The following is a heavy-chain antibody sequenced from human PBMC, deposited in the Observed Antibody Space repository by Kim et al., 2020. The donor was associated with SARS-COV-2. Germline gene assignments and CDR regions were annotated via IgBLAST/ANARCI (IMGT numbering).Heavy chain of an antibody. J-gene: IGHJ4*02. V-gene: IGHV1-46*01. Sequence: ASVKVSCKASGYTFTSHFMHWVRQAPGQGLEWLGLINPGGGDTLYAQNFQGRVTMTRDTSTSTVFMELSSLRSEDTGVYFCAREANSADYWGQGTLVTVSS. CDR3: AREANSADY. CDR1: GYTFTSHF. D-gene: IGHD5-18*01. CDR2: INPGGGDT.